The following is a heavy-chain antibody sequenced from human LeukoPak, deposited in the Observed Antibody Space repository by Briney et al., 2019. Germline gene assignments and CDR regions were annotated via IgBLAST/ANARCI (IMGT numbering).Heavy chain of an antibody. J-gene: IGHJ4*02. V-gene: IGHV1-2*02. Sequence: ASVKVSCKASGYTFTGYYMHWVRQAPGQGLEWMGWINPNSGGTNYAQKFQSRVTMTRDTSISTAYMELSRLRSDDTAVYYCARDDCSGCSCYSPGGYWGQGTLVTVSS. D-gene: IGHD2-15*01. CDR1: GYTFTGYY. CDR3: ARDDCSGCSCYSPGGY. CDR2: INPNSGGT.